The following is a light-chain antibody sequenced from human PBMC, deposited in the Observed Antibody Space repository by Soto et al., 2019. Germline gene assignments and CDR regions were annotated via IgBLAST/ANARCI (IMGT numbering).Light chain of an antibody. Sequence: AIRMTQSPSSLSASTGDRVTITCRASQGISSYLAWYQQKPGKAPKLLIYAASTLQSGVPSRFSGSGSGTDFTLTISCLQSEDFSTYYCQQYYSYPFTFGPGTNVEI. CDR3: QQYYSYPFT. CDR1: QGISSY. V-gene: IGKV1-8*01. J-gene: IGKJ3*01. CDR2: AAS.